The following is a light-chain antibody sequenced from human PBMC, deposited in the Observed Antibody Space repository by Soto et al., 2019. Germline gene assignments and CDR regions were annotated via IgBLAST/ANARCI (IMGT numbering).Light chain of an antibody. J-gene: IGKJ4*01. CDR1: QSVSSN. Sequence: EIVMTQSPATLSVSPGERATLSCRASQSVSSNLAWYQQKPGQAPRLLIYGSSTRATGIPARFSGSGSGTDFTLTISSLQSEDFAVYYCQQYNNWPRTFGGGTKVDIK. CDR3: QQYNNWPRT. CDR2: GSS. V-gene: IGKV3-15*01.